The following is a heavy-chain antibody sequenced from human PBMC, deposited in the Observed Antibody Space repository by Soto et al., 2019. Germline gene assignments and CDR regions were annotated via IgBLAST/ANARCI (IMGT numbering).Heavy chain of an antibody. V-gene: IGHV4-34*01. Sequence: QVQLQQWGAGLLKPSETLSLTCAVYGGSFSGYYWSWIRQPPGKGLEWIGEINHSGSTNYNPSLKSRVTISVDTSKNQFSRKLSAVTAADTAVYYCARAVAGTAWVDYGGQGTLVTVSS. D-gene: IGHD6-19*01. J-gene: IGHJ4*02. CDR1: GGSFSGYY. CDR3: ARAVAGTAWVDY. CDR2: INHSGST.